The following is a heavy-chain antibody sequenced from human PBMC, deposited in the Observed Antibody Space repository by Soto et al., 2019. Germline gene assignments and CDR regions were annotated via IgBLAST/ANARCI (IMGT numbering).Heavy chain of an antibody. CDR3: ARDLWGYCGTDCYPLDV. D-gene: IGHD2-21*02. CDR1: GCTITSDY. Sequence: SETLSLTCSVSGCTITSDYWSWIRQPPGKGLEWIGYIYYSGSTVYNPSFKSRVTISVDTSKNQFSLKLNSVTAADTAVYYCARDLWGYCGTDCYPLDVWGQGTTVT. CDR2: IYYSGST. J-gene: IGHJ6*02. V-gene: IGHV4-59*01.